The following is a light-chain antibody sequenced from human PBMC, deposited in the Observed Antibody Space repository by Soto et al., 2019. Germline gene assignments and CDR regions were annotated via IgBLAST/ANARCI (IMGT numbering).Light chain of an antibody. CDR1: QSVSGN. CDR3: QQYNNWPRT. CDR2: GAS. J-gene: IGKJ1*01. V-gene: IGKV3-15*01. Sequence: EIVMTQSPGTLSVSPGERATLSCRASQSVSGNLAWYQQKPGQAPRLLIYGASTRATGIPARFSGSGSGTEFTLNISSLQSEDFAVYYCQQYNNWPRTFGQGTKVEIK.